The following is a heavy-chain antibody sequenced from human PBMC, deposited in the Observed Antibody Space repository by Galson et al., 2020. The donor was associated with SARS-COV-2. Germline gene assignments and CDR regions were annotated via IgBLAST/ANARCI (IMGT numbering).Heavy chain of an antibody. CDR2: INHSGST. D-gene: IGHD3-10*01. J-gene: IGHJ5*02. V-gene: IGHV4-34*01. CDR3: ARGLSILLWFGEQGSWFDP. CDR1: GGSFSGYY. Sequence: SETLSLTCAVYGGSFSGYYWSWIRQPPGKGLEWIGEINHSGSTNYNPSLKSRVTISVDTSKNQFSLKLSSVTAADTAVYYCARGLSILLWFGEQGSWFDPWGQGTLVTVSS.